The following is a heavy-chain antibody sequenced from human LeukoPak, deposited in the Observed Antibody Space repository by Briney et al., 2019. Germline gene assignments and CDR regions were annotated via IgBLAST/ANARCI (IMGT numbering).Heavy chain of an antibody. CDR1: GYRFSTYW. Sequence: GESLKISCKGSGYRFSTYWIGWVRQMPGKGVEWMGIIYPDDSDTRYSPSFQGQVTISADKSISTAYLQWSSLKASDTAMYYCARRSGGYSATFDYWGQGTLVTVSS. CDR2: IYPDDSDT. D-gene: IGHD3-22*01. J-gene: IGHJ4*02. V-gene: IGHV5-51*01. CDR3: ARRSGGYSATFDY.